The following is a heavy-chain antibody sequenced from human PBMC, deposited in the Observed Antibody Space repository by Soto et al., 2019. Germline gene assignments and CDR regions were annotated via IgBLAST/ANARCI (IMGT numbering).Heavy chain of an antibody. V-gene: IGHV3-48*01. J-gene: IGHJ4*02. CDR3: ARDSGYHYDRFDY. D-gene: IGHD3-22*01. Sequence: PGGSLRLSCVASGFTFSSYSLNGVRQAPGKGLEWVAYISVGATTTKYADSVKGRFTISRDNAKNSLYLQMNSLRAEDTAVYYSARDSGYHYDRFDYWGLGTLVTVSS. CDR2: ISVGATTT. CDR1: GFTFSSYS.